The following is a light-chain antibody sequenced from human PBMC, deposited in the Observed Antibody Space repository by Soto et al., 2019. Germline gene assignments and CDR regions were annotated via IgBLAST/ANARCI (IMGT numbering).Light chain of an antibody. Sequence: QSELTQPASVSGSPGQSIGISCTGTSSDVGGYNYVSWYQQHPGKAPKLMVYDVSNRPSGVSNRFSGSKSGNTASLTISGLQAEDEADYYCSSYTSSSTYVFGNGTKVTVL. CDR2: DVS. CDR1: SSDVGGYNY. J-gene: IGLJ1*01. V-gene: IGLV2-14*01. CDR3: SSYTSSSTYV.